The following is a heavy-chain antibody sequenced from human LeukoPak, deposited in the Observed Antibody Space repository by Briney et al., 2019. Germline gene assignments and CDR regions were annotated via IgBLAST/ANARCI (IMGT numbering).Heavy chain of an antibody. V-gene: IGHV4-28*01. J-gene: IGHJ4*02. CDR1: GCSISSTNW. Sequence: PSDTLSLTSAVSGCSISSTNWWGWIRQPPGKGLEWIGYVYYSGSTYYNPSLKSRVTMSVDTSKNQFSLKLSSVTAVDTAVYYCAKYSGSYYVDYWGQGTLVTVSS. D-gene: IGHD1-26*01. CDR3: AKYSGSYYVDY. CDR2: VYYSGST.